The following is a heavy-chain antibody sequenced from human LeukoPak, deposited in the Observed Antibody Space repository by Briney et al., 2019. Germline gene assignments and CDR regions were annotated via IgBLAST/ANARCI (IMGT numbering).Heavy chain of an antibody. CDR1: GFTFSSYA. D-gene: IGHD2/OR15-2a*01. Sequence: GGSLRLSCSASGFTFSSYAMHWVRQAPGKGLEYVSAISSNGGSTYYADSVKGRFTISRDKSKNTLYLQMSSLRAEDTAVYYCVKPEDSSTSRDSAGGYWGQGTLVTVSS. J-gene: IGHJ4*02. CDR3: VKPEDSSTSRDSAGGY. V-gene: IGHV3-64D*06. CDR2: ISSNGGST.